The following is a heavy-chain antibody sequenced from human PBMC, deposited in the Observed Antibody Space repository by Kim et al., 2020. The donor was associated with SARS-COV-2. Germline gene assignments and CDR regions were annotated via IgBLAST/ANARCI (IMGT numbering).Heavy chain of an antibody. V-gene: IGHV4-39*01. Sequence: SETLSLTCTVSGASISSSSYYWGWIRQPPGKGLEWIGSIYYSGSTHYNPSLKSRVTISVDTSKNQFSLRLSSVTAADTAVYYCAGPSDCGGDCYSEVAFDIWGQGIMVTVSS. CDR2: IYYSGST. J-gene: IGHJ3*02. CDR3: AGPSDCGGDCYSEVAFDI. CDR1: GASISSSSYY. D-gene: IGHD2-21*02.